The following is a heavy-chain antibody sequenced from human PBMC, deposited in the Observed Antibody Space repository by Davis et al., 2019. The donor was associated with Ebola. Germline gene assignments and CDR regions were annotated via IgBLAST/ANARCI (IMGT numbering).Heavy chain of an antibody. CDR3: AKDAAVARKRYGMDV. CDR2: ISYSGSA. J-gene: IGHJ6*04. D-gene: IGHD5-12*01. CDR1: DDSISTNY. Sequence: MPGGSLRLSCNVSDDSISTNYWSWIRQPPGRGLEWIGYISYSGSANYNPSLRGRVTILIDTSKNQFSLKLTSVSAADTAVYYCAKDAAVARKRYGMDVWGKGTTVTVSS. V-gene: IGHV4-59*01.